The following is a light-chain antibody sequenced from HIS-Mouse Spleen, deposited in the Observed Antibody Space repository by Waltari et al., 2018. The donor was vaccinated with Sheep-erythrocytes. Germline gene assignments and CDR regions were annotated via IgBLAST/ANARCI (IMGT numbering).Light chain of an antibody. CDR1: SSDVGGYNY. CDR2: DVS. V-gene: IGLV2-11*01. Sequence: QSALTQPRSVSGSTGQSVTISCTLTSSDVGGYNYVSWYQQHPGKAPKLMIYDVSKRPSGVPDRFSGSKSGNTASLTISGLQAEDEADYYCCSYAGSYNHVFATGTKVTVL. CDR3: CSYAGSYNHV. J-gene: IGLJ1*01.